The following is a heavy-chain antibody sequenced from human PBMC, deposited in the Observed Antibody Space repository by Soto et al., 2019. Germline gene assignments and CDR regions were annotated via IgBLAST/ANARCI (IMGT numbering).Heavy chain of an antibody. V-gene: IGHV4-30-4*01. Sequence: SETLSLTCTVSGGSISSGDYYWSWIRQPPGKGLEWIGYIYYSGSTYYNPSLKSRVTISVDTSKNQFSLRLSSVTAADTAVYYCARGRGSGWYEDAFDIWGQGTMVTVSS. CDR3: ARGRGSGWYEDAFDI. D-gene: IGHD6-19*01. CDR2: IYYSGST. J-gene: IGHJ3*02. CDR1: GGSISSGDYY.